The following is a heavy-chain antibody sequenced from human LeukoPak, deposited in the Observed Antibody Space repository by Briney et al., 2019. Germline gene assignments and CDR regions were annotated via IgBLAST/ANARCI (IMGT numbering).Heavy chain of an antibody. V-gene: IGHV3-48*04. CDR3: ARDRGGSYSAIDY. CDR2: ISSSSITI. J-gene: IGHJ4*02. Sequence: GGSLRLSCAASGFTFSSYSLHWVRQAPGKGLEWVSFISSSSITIYYADSVKGRFTISRDNAEKSLYLQTNSLRAEDTAVYYCARDRGGSYSAIDYWGRGTLVTVSS. D-gene: IGHD2-15*01. CDR1: GFTFSSYS.